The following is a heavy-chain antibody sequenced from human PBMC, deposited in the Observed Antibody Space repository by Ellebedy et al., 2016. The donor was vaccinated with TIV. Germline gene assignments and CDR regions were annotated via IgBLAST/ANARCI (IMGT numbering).Heavy chain of an antibody. D-gene: IGHD2-15*01. V-gene: IGHV3-23*01. CDR1: GFKFNRYG. CDR3: AKDYRGWELPPPFDS. CDR2: ISGSGIFT. J-gene: IGHJ4*02. Sequence: GESLKISCAASGFKFNRYGMSWVRQAPGKGLEWVSAISGSGIFTYYADSVKGRFTVSRDNSNKMVYLQMNSLRVDDTAVYYCAKDYRGWELPPPFDSWGQGTLVTVSS.